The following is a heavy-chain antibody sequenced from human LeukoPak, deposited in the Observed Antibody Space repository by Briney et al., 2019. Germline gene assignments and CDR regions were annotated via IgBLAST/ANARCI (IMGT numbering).Heavy chain of an antibody. J-gene: IGHJ5*02. V-gene: IGHV3-23*01. D-gene: IGHD3-22*01. Sequence: GGSLRLSCEASGVTFSSYVMSWVRQAPGKGPEWVSGISGSGGGTYYADSVKGRFTISRDNSKNTLYLQMNSLRAEDTAVYYCAKGSITMIVRDPIPWGQGTLVTVSS. CDR2: ISGSGGGT. CDR1: GVTFSSYV. CDR3: AKGSITMIVRDPIP.